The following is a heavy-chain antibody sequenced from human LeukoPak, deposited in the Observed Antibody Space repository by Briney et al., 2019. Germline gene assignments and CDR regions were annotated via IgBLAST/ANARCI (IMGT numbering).Heavy chain of an antibody. CDR1: SGSISSSSYY. Sequence: SETLSLTCTVSSGSISSSSYYWGWIRQPPGKGLEWIGSIYYSGSTYYNPSLKSRVTISVDTSKNQFSLKLSSVTAADTAVYYCAREHSGTYSVYMDVWGKGTTVTVSS. CDR3: AREHSGTYSVYMDV. V-gene: IGHV4-39*07. D-gene: IGHD1-26*01. J-gene: IGHJ6*04. CDR2: IYYSGST.